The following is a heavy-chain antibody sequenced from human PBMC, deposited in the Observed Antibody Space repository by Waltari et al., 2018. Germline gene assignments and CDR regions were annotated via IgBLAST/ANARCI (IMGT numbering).Heavy chain of an antibody. D-gene: IGHD1-26*01. V-gene: IGHV1-2*06. CDR1: GGTFSSYA. CDR3: ARDLHRPAVGAISLGDP. J-gene: IGHJ5*02. Sequence: QVQLVQSGAEVKKPGSSVKVSCKASGGTFSSYAISWVRQAPGQGLEWMGRINPNSGGTNYAQKFQGRVTMTRDTSISTAYMELSRLRSDDTAVYYCARDLHRPAVGAISLGDPWGQGTLVTVSS. CDR2: INPNSGGT.